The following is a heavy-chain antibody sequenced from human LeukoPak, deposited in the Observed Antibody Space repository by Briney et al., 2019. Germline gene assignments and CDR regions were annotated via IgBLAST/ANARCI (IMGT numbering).Heavy chain of an antibody. J-gene: IGHJ3*02. D-gene: IGHD4-23*01. Sequence: GGSLRLSCAASGFTFSSYAMIWVRQAPGKGLEWVSGISGSGGSTFYADSVKGRFTISRDNSKNTLYLRINSLRAEDTAVYYCAKDGTTVVRGLFDKWGPGTMVTVSS. CDR1: GFTFSSYA. CDR2: ISGSGGST. V-gene: IGHV3-23*01. CDR3: AKDGTTVVRGLFDK.